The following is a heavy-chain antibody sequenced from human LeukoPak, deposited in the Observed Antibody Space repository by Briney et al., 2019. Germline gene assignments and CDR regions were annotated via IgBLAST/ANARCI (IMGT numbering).Heavy chain of an antibody. J-gene: IGHJ5*02. D-gene: IGHD6-13*01. CDR2: MNPNSGDT. V-gene: IGHV1-8*01. CDR1: GYTFTNYD. Sequence: ASVKVSCKASGYTFTNYDVSWVRQATGQGLEWMGWMNPNSGDTGYAQKFQGRVTMTRDTSISTAYMELSSLTSEDTAVYYCARGYSSSWSNWFDPWGQGTLVTVSS. CDR3: ARGYSSSWSNWFDP.